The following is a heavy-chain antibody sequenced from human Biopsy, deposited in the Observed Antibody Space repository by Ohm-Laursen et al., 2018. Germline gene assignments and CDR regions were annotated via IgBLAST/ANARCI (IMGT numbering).Heavy chain of an antibody. J-gene: IGHJ4*02. CDR1: GFSFSDYY. CDR3: ATTRSFDN. V-gene: IGHV3-11*01. CDR2: ISSSGRTM. D-gene: IGHD5-24*01. Sequence: SLRLSCAASGFSFSDYYMIWIRQAPGNGLEWVSYISSSGRTMYYADSVKGRFTISRDNANKSLYLQMNSLRAEDTAVYYCATTRSFDNWGQGTLVTVSS.